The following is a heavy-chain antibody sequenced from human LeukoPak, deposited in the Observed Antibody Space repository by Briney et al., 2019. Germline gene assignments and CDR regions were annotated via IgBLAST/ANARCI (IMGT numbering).Heavy chain of an antibody. D-gene: IGHD3-9*01. CDR1: GGSFSGYY. V-gene: IGHV4-34*01. Sequence: PSETLSLTCAVYGGSFSGYYWSWIRQPPGKGLEWIGEINHSGSTNYNPSPKSRVTISVDTSKNQFSLKLSSVTAADTAVYYCARVRLVGYDILTGYYSFDYWGQGTLVTVSS. CDR2: INHSGST. J-gene: IGHJ4*02. CDR3: ARVRLVGYDILTGYYSFDY.